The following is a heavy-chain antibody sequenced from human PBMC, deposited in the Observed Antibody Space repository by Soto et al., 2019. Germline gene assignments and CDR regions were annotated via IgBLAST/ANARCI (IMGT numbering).Heavy chain of an antibody. J-gene: IGHJ4*02. CDR2: IYSSGST. D-gene: IGHD4-17*01. Sequence: QVQLQESGPGLVKPSQTLSLTCTVSGGSISSGGYYWSWIRQHPGKGLEWIGYIYSSGSTYYNPSLKSRVTIAVDTSENQFSLTLSSVTAADTAVYYCAGFWEHDYGDYVCHYWGQGTLVTVSS. CDR1: GGSISSGGYY. V-gene: IGHV4-31*03. CDR3: AGFWEHDYGDYVCHY.